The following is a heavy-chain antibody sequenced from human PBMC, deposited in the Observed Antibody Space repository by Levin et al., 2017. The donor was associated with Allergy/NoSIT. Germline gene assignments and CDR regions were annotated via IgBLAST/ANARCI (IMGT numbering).Heavy chain of an antibody. V-gene: IGHV4-34*01. D-gene: IGHD6-19*01. CDR2: IQDQGREHHS. J-gene: IGHJ4*02. CDR3: ARGWSGAVAVD. CDR1: GGSFNNHY. Sequence: SETLSLTCTVYGGSFNNHYWSWIRQTPGRGLEWIGEIQDQGREHHSNYNPSLESRVTILADRAKNQNSLNLRSVTAADTAVYYCARGWSGAVAVDWGQGTLVTVSS.